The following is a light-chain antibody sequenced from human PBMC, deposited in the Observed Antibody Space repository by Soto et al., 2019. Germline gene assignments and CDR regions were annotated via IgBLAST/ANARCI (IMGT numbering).Light chain of an antibody. V-gene: IGLV2-11*01. CDR3: CSYEDSYTFWV. Sequence: QSSLTQPRSVSGSPGQSVTISCTGTSSDVGGYNYVSWYQQHPGKVPKVIIYDVSRRPSGVPDRFSGSKSGNTASLTISGLQAEDDADYYCCSYEDSYTFWVFGGGTKLTVL. CDR2: DVS. J-gene: IGLJ3*02. CDR1: SSDVGGYNY.